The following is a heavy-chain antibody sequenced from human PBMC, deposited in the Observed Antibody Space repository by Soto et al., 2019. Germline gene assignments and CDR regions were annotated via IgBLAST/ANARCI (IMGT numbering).Heavy chain of an antibody. CDR1: GGSFSGYY. CDR2: INYSGST. J-gene: IGHJ6*02. CDR3: ARARLDILTGYFYYYGMDV. V-gene: IGHV4-34*01. Sequence: SETLSLTCTVYGGSFSGYYWSWIRQPPGKGLEWIGEINYSGSTNYNPSLKSRVTISVDKSKNQFSLKLSSVTAADTAVYYCARARLDILTGYFYYYGMDVWGQGTTVTVSS. D-gene: IGHD3-9*01.